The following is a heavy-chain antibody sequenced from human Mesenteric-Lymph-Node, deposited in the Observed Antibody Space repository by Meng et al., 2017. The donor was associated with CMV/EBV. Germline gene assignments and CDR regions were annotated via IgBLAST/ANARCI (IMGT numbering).Heavy chain of an antibody. J-gene: IGHJ4*02. Sequence: LRRWGAGLLKPSETLSLTCAVYGGSFSGYYWSWIRQPPGKGLEWIGEINHSGSTNYNPSLKSRVTISVDTSKNQFSLKLSSVTAADTAVYYCARHQRWLKSEGGFNYWGQGTLAPSPQ. CDR3: ARHQRWLKSEGGFNY. V-gene: IGHV4-34*01. CDR2: INHSGST. D-gene: IGHD4-23*01. CDR1: GGSFSGYY.